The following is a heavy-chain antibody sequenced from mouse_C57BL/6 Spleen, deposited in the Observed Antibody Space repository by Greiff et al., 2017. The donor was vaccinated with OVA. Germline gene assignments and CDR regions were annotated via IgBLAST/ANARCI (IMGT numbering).Heavy chain of an antibody. CDR2: ISSGGDYS. Sequence: EVKVVESGEGLVKPGGSLKLSCAASGFTFSSYAMSWVRQTPEKRLEWVAYISSGGDYSYYADTVKGRFTISRDNARNTLYLQMSSLKSEDTAMYYCTRETGLAWFAYWGQGTLVTVSA. J-gene: IGHJ3*01. CDR3: TRETGLAWFAY. CDR1: GFTFSSYA. V-gene: IGHV5-9-1*02. D-gene: IGHD4-1*01.